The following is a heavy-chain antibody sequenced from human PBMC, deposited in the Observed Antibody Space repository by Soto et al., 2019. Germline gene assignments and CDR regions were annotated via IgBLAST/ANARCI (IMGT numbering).Heavy chain of an antibody. D-gene: IGHD3-22*01. V-gene: IGHV3-23*01. CDR2: ISGSGGST. J-gene: IGHJ1*01. CDR1: GFTFSSYA. Sequence: LRLSCAASGFTFSSYAMSWVRQAPGKGLEWVSAISGSGGSTYYADSVKGRFTISRDNSKNTLYLQMNSLRAEDTAVYYCAKKGRTYYYDSSGYYSTEYFQHWGQGTLVTVSS. CDR3: AKKGRTYYYDSSGYYSTEYFQH.